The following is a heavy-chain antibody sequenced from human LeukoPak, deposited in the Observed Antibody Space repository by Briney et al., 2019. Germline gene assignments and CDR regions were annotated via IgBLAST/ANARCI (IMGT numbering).Heavy chain of an antibody. CDR1: GYSISSGYH. CDR2: MSHSGST. V-gene: IGHV4-38-2*01. Sequence: SETLSLTCVVSGYSISSGYHWGWIRQPPGKGLEWIGSMSHSGSTYYNPSLKSRVTISVDTSKNQFSLKLSSVTAADTAVYYCARGFYDYGDYTTFDYWGQGTLVTVSS. CDR3: ARGFYDYGDYTTFDY. D-gene: IGHD4-17*01. J-gene: IGHJ4*02.